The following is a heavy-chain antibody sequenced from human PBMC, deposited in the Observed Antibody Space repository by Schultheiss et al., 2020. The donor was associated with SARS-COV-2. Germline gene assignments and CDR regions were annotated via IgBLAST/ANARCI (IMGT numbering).Heavy chain of an antibody. J-gene: IGHJ5*02. D-gene: IGHD5-18*01. CDR3: ASGQAGYSYGYAA. Sequence: GESLKISCAASGFTVSSNYMSWVRQAPGKGLEWVSVIYSGGSTYYADSVKGRFTISRDNSKNTLYLQMNSLRAEDTAVYYCASGQAGYSYGYAAWGQGTLVTVSS. CDR2: IYSGGST. V-gene: IGHV3-66*01. CDR1: GFTVSSNY.